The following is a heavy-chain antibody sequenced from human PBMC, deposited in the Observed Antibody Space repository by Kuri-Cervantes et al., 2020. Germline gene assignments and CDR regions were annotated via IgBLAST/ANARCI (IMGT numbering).Heavy chain of an antibody. V-gene: IGHV1-18*04. D-gene: IGHD3-10*01. CDR3: ARYYGSGNYYSADY. CDR2: ISAYNGDT. J-gene: IGHJ4*02. CDR1: GYTFTYRY. Sequence: ASVKVSCKASGYTFTYRYLHWVRQAPGQGLEWMGWISAYNGDTNYAQKFQGRVTMTTDTSTSTAYMELRSLRSDDTAVFYCARYYGSGNYYSADYWGQGTLVTVSS.